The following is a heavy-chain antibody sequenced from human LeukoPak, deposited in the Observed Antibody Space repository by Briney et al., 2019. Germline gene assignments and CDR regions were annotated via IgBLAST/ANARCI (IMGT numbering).Heavy chain of an antibody. V-gene: IGHV3-23*01. CDR3: ASATIFGVVMTYYYYMDV. Sequence: GGSLRLSCAASGFTFSSYAMSWVRQATGKGLEWVSAISGSGGSTYYADSVKGRFTISRDNSKNTLYLQMNSLRAEDTAVYYCASATIFGVVMTYYYYMDVWGKGTTVTVSS. D-gene: IGHD3-3*01. CDR2: ISGSGGST. CDR1: GFTFSSYA. J-gene: IGHJ6*03.